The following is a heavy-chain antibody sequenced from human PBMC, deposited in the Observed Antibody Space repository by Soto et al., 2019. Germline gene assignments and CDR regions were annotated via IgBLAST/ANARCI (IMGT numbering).Heavy chain of an antibody. V-gene: IGHV4-61*01. CDR1: GGSVSSGSYY. J-gene: IGHJ4*02. Sequence: PSETLSLTCTVSGGSVSSGSYYWSWIRQPPGKGLEWIGYIYYSGSTNYNPSLKSRVTISVDTPKNQFSLKLSSVTAADTAVYYCARALSEESIFDYWGQGTLVTVSS. CDR3: ARALSEESIFDY. CDR2: IYYSGST.